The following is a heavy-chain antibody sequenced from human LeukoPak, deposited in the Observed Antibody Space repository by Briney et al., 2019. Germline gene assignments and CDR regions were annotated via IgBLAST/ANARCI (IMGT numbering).Heavy chain of an antibody. Sequence: PGGSLRLSCAASGFTVSSNYMSWVRQAPGKGLEWVSVIYSGGHTYYGDSVKGRFTFSRDNSKNTLYLQMNSLRAEDTAVYYCARVLSGRGSLYSYYNYMDVWGKGTTVTISS. CDR1: GFTVSSNY. CDR3: ARVLSGRGSLYSYYNYMDV. J-gene: IGHJ6*03. CDR2: IYSGGHT. D-gene: IGHD3-10*01. V-gene: IGHV3-53*01.